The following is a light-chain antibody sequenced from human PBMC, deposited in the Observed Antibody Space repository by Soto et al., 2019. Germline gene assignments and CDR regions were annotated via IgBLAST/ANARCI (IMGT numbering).Light chain of an antibody. CDR2: AAS. Sequence: DIRLTQSPSFLSASVGDRVTITCRASQGISSYLAWYQQKPGKAPKLLIYAASTLQSGVPSRFSGSGSGTEFTLTISSLQPGDFATYYCQQLNNYPLTFGGGTKVDIK. V-gene: IGKV1-9*01. CDR3: QQLNNYPLT. J-gene: IGKJ4*01. CDR1: QGISSY.